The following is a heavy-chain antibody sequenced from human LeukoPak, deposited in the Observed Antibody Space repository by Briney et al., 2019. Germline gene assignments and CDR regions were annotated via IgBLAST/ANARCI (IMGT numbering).Heavy chain of an antibody. V-gene: IGHV3-9*01. Sequence: SGGSLRLSCAASGFTFDDYAMHWVRHAPGKGLEWVSAISWNSASIGYADSVKGRFTISRDNAKNSLYLQMNSLRAEDTALYYCAKTLGYCSGGSCPFDYWGQGTLVTVSS. CDR1: GFTFDDYA. D-gene: IGHD2-15*01. J-gene: IGHJ4*02. CDR3: AKTLGYCSGGSCPFDY. CDR2: ISWNSASI.